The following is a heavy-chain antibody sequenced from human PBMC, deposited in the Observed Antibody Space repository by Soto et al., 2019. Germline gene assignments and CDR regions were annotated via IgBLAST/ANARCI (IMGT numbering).Heavy chain of an antibody. D-gene: IGHD6-13*01. CDR2: IFYSGST. J-gene: IGHJ4*02. CDR3: ARRSSSSSDY. CDR1: GGSISSYY. Sequence: VQLQESGPGLVKPSETLSLTCTVSGGSISSYYWSWIRQPPGKGLEWIGYIFYSGSTNYNPSLKSRVTISVDTSKNQFSLKLSSVTAADTAAYYCARRSSSSSDYWGQGTLVTVSS. V-gene: IGHV4-59*08.